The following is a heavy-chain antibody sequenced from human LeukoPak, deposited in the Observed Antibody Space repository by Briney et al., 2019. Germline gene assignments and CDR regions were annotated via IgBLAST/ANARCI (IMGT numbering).Heavy chain of an antibody. D-gene: IGHD3-10*01. Sequence: GGSLRLSCAASGFTFSSYGMHWVRQAPGKGLEWVAFIRYDGSNKYYADSVKGRFTISRDNSKNTLYLQMNSLRAEDTAVYYCAKGSSGSGNYFLLFDYWGQGTLVTVSS. CDR1: GFTFSSYG. V-gene: IGHV3-30*02. CDR3: AKGSSGSGNYFLLFDY. J-gene: IGHJ4*02. CDR2: IRYDGSNK.